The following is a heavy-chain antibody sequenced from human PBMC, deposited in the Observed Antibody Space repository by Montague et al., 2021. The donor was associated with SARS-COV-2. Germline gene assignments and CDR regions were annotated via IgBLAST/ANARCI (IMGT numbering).Heavy chain of an antibody. CDR3: ARPYCSSSSCYYGMDV. D-gene: IGHD2-2*01. V-gene: IGHV5-51*01. J-gene: IGHJ6*02. CDR1: GYSFTSYW. Sequence: QSGAEVKTPGGSLKISCRGSGYSFTSYWIGWVRQMPGKGLEWMGIIYPGDSDIRYSPSFQGQVTISADKSISTAYLQWSSLKASDTGMYYCARPYCSSSSCYYGMDVWGQGTTVTVSS. CDR2: IYPGDSDI.